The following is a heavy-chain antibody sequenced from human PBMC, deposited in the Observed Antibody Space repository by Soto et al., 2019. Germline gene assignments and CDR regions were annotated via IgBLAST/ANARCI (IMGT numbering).Heavy chain of an antibody. D-gene: IGHD3-9*01. J-gene: IGHJ3*01. V-gene: IGHV3-23*01. CDR3: AKEKRTIGDAFDV. CDR2: ISFGGRTT. Sequence: EVQLLESGGGLVRPGGSLRLSCAASGFSFSNYAMDWVRQAPGKGLEWVSGISFGGRTTSYADSVKGRFTISRDDSENTLYLQMNNLRADDTAIYYCAKEKRTIGDAFDVWRQGRTVTVSS. CDR1: GFSFSNYA.